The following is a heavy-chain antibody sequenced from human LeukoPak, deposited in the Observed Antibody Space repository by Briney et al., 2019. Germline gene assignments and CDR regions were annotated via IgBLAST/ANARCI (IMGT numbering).Heavy chain of an antibody. CDR2: ISSNGGST. J-gene: IGHJ6*02. V-gene: IGHV3-64D*06. CDR3: VKDWRDTSGRWAVYGIDV. CDR1: GFTFSNYA. Sequence: GGSLRLSCSASGFTFSNYAVHWVRQAPGKGLEYVSAISSNGGSTYYADSVKGRFTISRDNSKNTLYLQMTSLRREDTAVYYCVKDWRDTSGRWAVYGIDVWGQGTTVIVSS. D-gene: IGHD6-19*01.